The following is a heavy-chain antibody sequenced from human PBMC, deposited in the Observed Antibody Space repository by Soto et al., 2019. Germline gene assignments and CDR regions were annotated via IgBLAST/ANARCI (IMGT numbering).Heavy chain of an antibody. J-gene: IGHJ6*02. CDR2: IDWDDDK. CDR1: GFSLSTSGMC. V-gene: IGHV2-70*01. CDR3: ARHEIFGVAHGVYGGMDV. D-gene: IGHD3-3*01. Sequence: GSGPTLVNPTQTLTLTCTFSGFSLSTSGMCVSWIRQPPGKALEWLALIDWDDDKYYSTSLKTRLTISKDTSKNQVVLTMTNMDPVDTATYYCARHEIFGVAHGVYGGMDVWGQGPTVTVSS.